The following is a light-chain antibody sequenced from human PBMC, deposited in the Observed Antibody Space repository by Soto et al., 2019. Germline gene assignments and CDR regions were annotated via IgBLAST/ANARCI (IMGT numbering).Light chain of an antibody. CDR2: DAS. V-gene: IGKV3-11*01. CDR3: QQRNNWPPLYT. Sequence: EIVLTQSPATLSFSPGERATLSCRASQSVSSYLAWYQQKPGQAPRLLIYDASNRATGIPARFNGRGSGTDFSITISSLEPEDFAVYYCQQRNNWPPLYTFGQGTKLEIK. CDR1: QSVSSY. J-gene: IGKJ2*01.